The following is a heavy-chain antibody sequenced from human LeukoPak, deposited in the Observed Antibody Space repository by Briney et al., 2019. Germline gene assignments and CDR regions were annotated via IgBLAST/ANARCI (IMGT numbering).Heavy chain of an antibody. V-gene: IGHV3-23*01. D-gene: IGHD3-10*01. CDR1: GFTFSSYA. CDR2: ISGSGGST. J-gene: IGHJ4*02. Sequence: GGSLRLSCAASGFTFSSYAMSWVRQAPGKGPEWVSAISGSGGSTYYADSVKGRFTISRDNSKNTLYLQMNSPRAEDTAVYYCAKDGVRGGSYVDYWGQGTLVTVSS. CDR3: AKDGVRGGSYVDY.